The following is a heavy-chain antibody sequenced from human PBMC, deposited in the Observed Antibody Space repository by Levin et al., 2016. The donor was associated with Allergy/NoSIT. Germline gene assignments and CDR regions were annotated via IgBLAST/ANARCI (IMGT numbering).Heavy chain of an antibody. CDR3: ARERREVRGVILRDWFDP. V-gene: IGHV4-34*01. D-gene: IGHD3-10*01. Sequence: SETLSLTCAVYGGSFSGYYWSWIRQPPGKGLEWIGEINHSGSTNYNPSLKSRVTISVDTSKNQFSLKLSSVTAADTAVYYCARERREVRGVILRDWFDPWGQGTLVTVSS. J-gene: IGHJ5*02. CDR2: INHSGST. CDR1: GGSFSGYY.